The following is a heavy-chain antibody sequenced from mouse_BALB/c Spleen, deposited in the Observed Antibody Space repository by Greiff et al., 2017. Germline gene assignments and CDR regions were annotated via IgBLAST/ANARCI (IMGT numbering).Heavy chain of an antibody. J-gene: IGHJ4*01. CDR3: ATYYGNYPYAMDY. CDR1: GFSLTSYG. CDR2: IWSGGST. D-gene: IGHD2-10*01. V-gene: IGHV2-2*02. Sequence: QVQLKESGPGLVQPSQSLSITCTVSGFSLTSYGVHWVRQSPGKGLEWLGVIWSGGSTDYNAAFISRLSISKDNSKSQVFFKMNSLQANDTAIYYCATYYGNYPYAMDYWGQGTSVTVSS.